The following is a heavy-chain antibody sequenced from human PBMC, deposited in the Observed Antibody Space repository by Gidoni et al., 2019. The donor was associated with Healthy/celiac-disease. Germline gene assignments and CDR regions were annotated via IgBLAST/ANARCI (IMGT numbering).Heavy chain of an antibody. J-gene: IGHJ6*02. Sequence: QITLKESGPTLVKPTQTLTLTCTFSGFSLSTSGVGVGWIRQPPGKALEWLALIYWDDDKRYSPSLKSRLTITQDTSKNQVVLKITNMDPVETATYYCAHLYLWFGELLYQRYYYYGMDVWGQGTTVTVSS. CDR2: IYWDDDK. CDR1: GFSLSTSGVG. V-gene: IGHV2-5*02. D-gene: IGHD3-10*01. CDR3: AHLYLWFGELLYQRYYYYGMDV.